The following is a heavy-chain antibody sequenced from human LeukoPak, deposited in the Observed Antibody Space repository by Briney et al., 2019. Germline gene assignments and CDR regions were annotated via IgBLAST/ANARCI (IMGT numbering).Heavy chain of an antibody. Sequence: PSETLSLTCTVSGGSISSYYWSWIRQPPGKGLEWIGYIYYSGSTNYNPSLKSRVTISVDTSKNQFSLKLSSVTAADTAVYYCAGLYYYEASAAFDIWGQGTMVTVSS. J-gene: IGHJ3*02. CDR2: IYYSGST. CDR3: AGLYYYEASAAFDI. V-gene: IGHV4-59*01. D-gene: IGHD3-22*01. CDR1: GGSISSYY.